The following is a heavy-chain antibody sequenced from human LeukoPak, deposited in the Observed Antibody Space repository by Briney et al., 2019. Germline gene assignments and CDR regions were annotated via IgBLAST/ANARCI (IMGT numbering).Heavy chain of an antibody. Sequence: GGSLRLSCAASGFTFSSYAMSCVRQAPGKGLEWVSAISGSGGSTYYADSVKGRFTISRDNSKNTLYLQMNSLRAEDTAVYYCANDAAHSSGYLYYFDYWGQGTLVTVSS. CDR3: ANDAAHSSGYLYYFDY. V-gene: IGHV3-23*01. J-gene: IGHJ4*02. CDR2: ISGSGGST. CDR1: GFTFSSYA. D-gene: IGHD3-22*01.